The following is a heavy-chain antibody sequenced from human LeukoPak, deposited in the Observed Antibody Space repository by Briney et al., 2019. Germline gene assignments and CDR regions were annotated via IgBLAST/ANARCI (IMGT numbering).Heavy chain of an antibody. CDR2: ISSDSFHI. CDR1: GFAFSSYS. CDR3: ARERRQQLGSWFDP. J-gene: IGHJ5*02. D-gene: IGHD6-13*01. V-gene: IGHV3-21*01. Sequence: GGSLRLSCAASGFAFSSYSMDWVRQAPGKGLEWVSSISSDSFHIYYADSVRGRFTIFRDNAKNSLYLQMNSLRAEDTAVYYCARERRQQLGSWFDPWGQGTLVTVSS.